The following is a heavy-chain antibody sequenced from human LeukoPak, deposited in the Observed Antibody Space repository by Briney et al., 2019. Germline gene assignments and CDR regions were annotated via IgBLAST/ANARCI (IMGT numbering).Heavy chain of an antibody. CDR3: ARGYSSSYYLSYFDY. Sequence: PGGSLRLSCAASGFTFSSYAMHWVRQAPGKGLEWVAVISYDGSNKYYADSVKGRFTISRDNSKNTLYLQMNCLRAEDTAVYYCARGYSSSYYLSYFDYWGQGTLVTVSS. CDR1: GFTFSSYA. V-gene: IGHV3-30-3*01. J-gene: IGHJ4*02. CDR2: ISYDGSNK. D-gene: IGHD6-13*01.